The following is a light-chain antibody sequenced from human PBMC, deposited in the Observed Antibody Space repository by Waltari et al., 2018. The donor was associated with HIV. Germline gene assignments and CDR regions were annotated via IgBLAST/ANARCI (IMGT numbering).Light chain of an antibody. V-gene: IGLV2-14*01. CDR1: SSDIGGYDH. J-gene: IGLJ3*02. CDR3: SAFVGRAACV. CDR2: GTY. Sequence: QSALSQPASVSGSPGQSITISCTGTSSDIGGYDHVSWYQQHPGKAPRMLIYGTYNRPSGVSIRFSASRSGNTASLTISGLQAEDEADYQCSAFVGRAACVFGGGTKLTVL.